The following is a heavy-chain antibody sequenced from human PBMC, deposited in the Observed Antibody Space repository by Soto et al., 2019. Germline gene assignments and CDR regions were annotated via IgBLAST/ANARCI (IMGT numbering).Heavy chain of an antibody. V-gene: IGHV1-18*04. J-gene: IGHJ4*02. CDR1: GYTFTSYG. CDR3: ATWFRTGRAVVTPLGY. Sequence: QVQLVQSGAEVKKPGASVKVSCKASGYTFTSYGISWVRQAPGQGLEWMGWISAYNGNTNYAQKLQGRVTMTTDTFTSTAYMELRSLRSDDTAVYYCATWFRTGRAVVTPLGYWGQGTLVTVSS. D-gene: IGHD2-15*01. CDR2: ISAYNGNT.